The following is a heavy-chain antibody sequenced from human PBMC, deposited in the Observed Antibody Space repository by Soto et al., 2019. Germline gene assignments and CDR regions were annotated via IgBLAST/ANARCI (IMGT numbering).Heavy chain of an antibody. J-gene: IGHJ5*02. CDR3: AGYNWNYYFDP. Sequence: SVRIYSGTAWYRFTGYYMLWVRQAPGQGLEWMGWINPNSGGTNYAQKFQGRVTMTRDTSKSQFSLNLNSMTAADTAVYYCAGYNWNYYFDPWGQGNLVTRSS. V-gene: IGHV1-2*02. CDR1: WYRFTGYY. D-gene: IGHD1-7*01. CDR2: INPNSGGT.